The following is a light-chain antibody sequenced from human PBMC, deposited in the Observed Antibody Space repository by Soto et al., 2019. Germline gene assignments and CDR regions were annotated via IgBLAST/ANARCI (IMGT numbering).Light chain of an antibody. Sequence: EIVMTQSPATLSVSPGERATLSCRASQSVSSNLAWYQHKPGQAPRLLIYGASTRATGIPARFSASGAGTEFSLTISRLQSEEFSVYYCQQYNNWPPKQYTFGQGTKLEIK. J-gene: IGKJ2*01. V-gene: IGKV3-15*01. CDR2: GAS. CDR3: QQYNNWPPKQYT. CDR1: QSVSSN.